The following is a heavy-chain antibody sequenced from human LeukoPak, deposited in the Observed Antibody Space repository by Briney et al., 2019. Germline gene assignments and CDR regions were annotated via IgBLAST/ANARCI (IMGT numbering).Heavy chain of an antibody. Sequence: PGGSLRLSCAASGFTFSSYGLHWVRQAPGKGLEWVAVISYDGSDKYYADSVKGRFTISRDNSKNTLYLQMNSLRAEDTAVYYCAKDLWGMVPKDNGAQETLVPVPS. CDR3: AKDLWGMVPKDN. CDR2: ISYDGSDK. V-gene: IGHV3-30*18. CDR1: GFTFSSYG. D-gene: IGHD3-16*01. J-gene: IGHJ4*02.